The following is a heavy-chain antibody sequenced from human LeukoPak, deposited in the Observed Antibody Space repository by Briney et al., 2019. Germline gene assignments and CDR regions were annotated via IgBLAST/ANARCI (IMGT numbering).Heavy chain of an antibody. D-gene: IGHD3-10*01. V-gene: IGHV3-23*01. J-gene: IGHJ4*02. Sequence: GGSPRLSCAASGFTFSSYAMSWVRQAPGKGLEWVSAISGSGGSTYYADSVKGRFTISRDNSKNTLYLQMNSLRAEDTAVYYCAKDALEYYYGSGSEFDYWGQGTLVTVSS. CDR1: GFTFSSYA. CDR3: AKDALEYYYGSGSEFDY. CDR2: ISGSGGST.